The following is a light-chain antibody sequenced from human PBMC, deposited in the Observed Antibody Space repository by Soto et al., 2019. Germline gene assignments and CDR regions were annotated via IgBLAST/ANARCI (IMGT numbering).Light chain of an antibody. Sequence: EIVMTQSPATLSVSPGERATLSCRASQSVSSNLAWYQQKPGQAPRLLIYGASTRATGIPARFSGSGSGTEFTLTISSLRSEDFAVYYCQQYKSLVTFGPGTKVDIK. V-gene: IGKV3-15*01. CDR2: GAS. J-gene: IGKJ3*01. CDR3: QQYKSLVT. CDR1: QSVSSN.